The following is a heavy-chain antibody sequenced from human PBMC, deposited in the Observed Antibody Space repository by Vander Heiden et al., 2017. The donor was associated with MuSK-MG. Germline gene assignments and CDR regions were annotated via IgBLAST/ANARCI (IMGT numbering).Heavy chain of an antibody. J-gene: IGHJ5*02. V-gene: IGHV4-34*01. D-gene: IGHD3-3*01. CDR1: GGSFSGYY. Sequence: QVQLQQWGAGLLKPSESLSLTCAVYGGSFSGYYWSWIRQHPGKGLEWIGEINHSASTNYNPSLRSRVTISVDTSKNQFSLKLSSVTAADTAVYYCARGDYDFWSGYLDNWFDPWGQGTLVTVSS. CDR3: ARGDYDFWSGYLDNWFDP. CDR2: INHSAST.